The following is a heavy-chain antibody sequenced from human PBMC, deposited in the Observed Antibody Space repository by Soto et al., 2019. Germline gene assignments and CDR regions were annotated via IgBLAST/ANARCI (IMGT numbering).Heavy chain of an antibody. V-gene: IGHV3-23*01. CDR3: AIKGFGGQIYFDY. J-gene: IGHJ4*02. CDR2: ISGSAGST. D-gene: IGHD3-10*01. Sequence: GGSLRLSCAASGFTFSSYAMSWVRQAPGKGLEWVSAISGSAGSTYYADSVKGRFTISRDNSKNTLYLQMNSLRVEDTAVYYCAIKGFGGQIYFDYWGQGTLVTVSS. CDR1: GFTFSSYA.